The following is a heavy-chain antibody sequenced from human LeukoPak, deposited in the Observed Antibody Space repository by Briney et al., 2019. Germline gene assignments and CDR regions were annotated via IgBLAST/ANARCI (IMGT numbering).Heavy chain of an antibody. J-gene: IGHJ6*02. D-gene: IGHD5-18*01. Sequence: SETLSLTCTVSGGSISSSSYYWSWIRQPPGKGLEWIGYIYYSGSTNYNPSLKSRVTISVDTSKNQFSLKLSSVTAADTAVYYCARARQPYYYGMDVWGQGTTVTVSS. CDR1: GGSISSSSYY. CDR2: IYYSGST. V-gene: IGHV4-61*01. CDR3: ARARQPYYYGMDV.